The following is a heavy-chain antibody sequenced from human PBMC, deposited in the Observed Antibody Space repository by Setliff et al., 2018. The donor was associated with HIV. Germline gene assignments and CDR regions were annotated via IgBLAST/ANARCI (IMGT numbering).Heavy chain of an antibody. J-gene: IGHJ3*02. Sequence: AASVKVSCKASGYTFTKYGMHWVRQAPGQRLEWMGWINAANGHTEYSQKFQGRVTITRDTSANTAYMELSSLRSEDTAVYYCASDRGDTMILVVTTGAFDIWGQGTMVTVSS. CDR3: ASDRGDTMILVVTTGAFDI. CDR2: INAANGHT. V-gene: IGHV1-3*01. D-gene: IGHD3-22*01. CDR1: GYTFTKYG.